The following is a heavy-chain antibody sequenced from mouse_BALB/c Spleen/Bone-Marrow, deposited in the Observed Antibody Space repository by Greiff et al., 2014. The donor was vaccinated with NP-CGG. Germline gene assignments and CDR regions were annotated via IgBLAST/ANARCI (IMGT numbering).Heavy chain of an antibody. CDR2: ISTYSGKT. CDR1: GYTFTEYV. CDR3: ASYFGNAMDC. Sequence: VQLQQSGPELVRAGVSVKISCKGSGYTFTEYVMHWVRQSHAKSLEWIGVISTYSGKTNYNQKFKGKATMTVDKSSSTAYMELARLTSEDSAIYYCASYFGNAMDCWGQGTSVTVSS. V-gene: IGHV1-67*01. J-gene: IGHJ4*01. D-gene: IGHD2-1*01.